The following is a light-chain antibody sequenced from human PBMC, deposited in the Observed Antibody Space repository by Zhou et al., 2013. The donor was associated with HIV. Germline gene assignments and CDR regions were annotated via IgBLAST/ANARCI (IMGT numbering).Light chain of an antibody. V-gene: IGKV3-11*01. J-gene: IGKJ4*01. CDR2: DAS. Sequence: EIVMTQSPATLSVSPGERATLSCRASQSVSSNLAWYQQKPGQTPRLLIYDASNRATGIPARFSGSGSGTDFTLTISSLEPEDFAVYYCQQRSSLVTFGGGTKVEI. CDR1: QSVSSN. CDR3: QQRSSLVT.